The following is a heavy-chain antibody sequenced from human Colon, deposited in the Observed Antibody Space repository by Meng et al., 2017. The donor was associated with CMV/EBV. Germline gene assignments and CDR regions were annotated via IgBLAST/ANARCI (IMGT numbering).Heavy chain of an antibody. CDR1: GGTLSSHG. V-gene: IGHV1-69*05. CDR2: IIPMFGTA. CDR3: ARAKYCSSSSCSGFDI. J-gene: IGHJ3*02. Sequence: SVKVSCKASGGTLSSHGFSWVRQAPGQGLEWVGGIIPMFGTANYAQTFRGRVTITTDDSTSTAYMELRSLRSEDTAGSYCARAKYCSSSSCSGFDIWGQGTMVTVS. D-gene: IGHD2-2*01.